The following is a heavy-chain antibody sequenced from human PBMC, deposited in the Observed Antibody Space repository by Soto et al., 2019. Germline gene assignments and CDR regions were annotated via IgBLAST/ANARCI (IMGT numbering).Heavy chain of an antibody. CDR1: GFAFYSYA. CDR2: ISGSGDST. V-gene: IGHV3-23*01. CDR3: ARVWARTVNTRNYFYGMDV. J-gene: IGHJ6*02. Sequence: RLSCAASGFAFYSYAMTWVRQAPGKGLEWVSTISGSGDSTYFADSVKGRFTVSRDNSKNTLYLQMNSLRAEDTAVYSCARVWARTVNTRNYFYGMDVWGQGTTVPVYS. D-gene: IGHD4-17*01.